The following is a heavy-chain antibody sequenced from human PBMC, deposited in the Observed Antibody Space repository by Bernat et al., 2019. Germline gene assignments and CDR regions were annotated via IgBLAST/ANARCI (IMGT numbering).Heavy chain of an antibody. Sequence: EVQLVESGGGLVKPGGSLRLSCAASGFTFSSYSMNWVRQAPGKGLEWVSSISSSSSYIYYADSVKSRFTISRDHAKNSLYLQMSSLRSEDTAVYYCARERNFGEWREYYFDSWGRGTLVTVSS. CDR1: GFTFSSYS. D-gene: IGHD3-10*01. V-gene: IGHV3-21*04. CDR3: ARERNFGEWREYYFDS. CDR2: ISSSSSYI. J-gene: IGHJ4*01.